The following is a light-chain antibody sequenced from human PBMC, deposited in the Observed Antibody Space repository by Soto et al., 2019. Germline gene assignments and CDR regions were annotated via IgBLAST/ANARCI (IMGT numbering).Light chain of an antibody. CDR2: GAS. Sequence: EIVLTQSPGTLSLSPGETATPSCRASQSVSSSYLAWYQQKPGQAPRLLIYGASSRATGIPDRFSGSGSGTDFTLTISRLEPEDFAVYYCQQYGSSPWTFGQGTKVDI. CDR3: QQYGSSPWT. CDR1: QSVSSSY. V-gene: IGKV3-20*01. J-gene: IGKJ1*01.